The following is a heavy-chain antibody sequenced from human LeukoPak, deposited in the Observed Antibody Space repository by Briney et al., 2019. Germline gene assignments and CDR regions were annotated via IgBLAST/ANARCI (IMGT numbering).Heavy chain of an antibody. CDR1: GGSFSGYY. V-gene: IGHV4-59*01. Sequence: PSETLSLTCAVYGGSFSGYYWSWIRQPPGKGLEWIGYIYYSGSTNYNPSLKSRVTISVDTSKNQFSLKLSSVTAADTAVYYCARWIEGDYYYYYMDVWGKGTTVTVSS. CDR3: ARWIEGDYYYYYMDV. J-gene: IGHJ6*03. CDR2: IYYSGST. D-gene: IGHD2-2*03.